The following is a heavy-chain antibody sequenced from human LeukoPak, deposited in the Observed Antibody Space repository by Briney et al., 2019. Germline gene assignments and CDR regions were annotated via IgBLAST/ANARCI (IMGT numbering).Heavy chain of an antibody. D-gene: IGHD3-16*01. V-gene: IGHV1-2*02. CDR3: ARGLLRSLPHYYYMDV. Sequence: ASVKVSCKASGYTFTGYYMHWVRQAPGQGLEWMGWINPNSGGTNYAQKFQGRVTMTRDTSISTAYMELSRLRSDDTAVYYCARGLLRSLPHYYYMDVWGKGTTVTVSS. CDR2: INPNSGGT. CDR1: GYTFTGYY. J-gene: IGHJ6*03.